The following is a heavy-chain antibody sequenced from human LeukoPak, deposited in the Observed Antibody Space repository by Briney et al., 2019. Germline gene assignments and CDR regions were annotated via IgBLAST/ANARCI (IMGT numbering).Heavy chain of an antibody. Sequence: GGSLRLSCAASGFTFSSYAMSWARQAPGKGLEWVSAISGSGGSTYYADSVKGRFTISRDNSKNTLYLQMNSLRAEDTAVYYCAKDSQTDYDILTGPFDYWGQGTLVTVSS. CDR2: ISGSGGST. CDR3: AKDSQTDYDILTGPFDY. J-gene: IGHJ4*02. D-gene: IGHD3-9*01. CDR1: GFTFSSYA. V-gene: IGHV3-23*01.